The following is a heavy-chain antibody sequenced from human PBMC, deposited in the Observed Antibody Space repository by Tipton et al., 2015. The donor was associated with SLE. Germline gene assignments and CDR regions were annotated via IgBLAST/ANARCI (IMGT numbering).Heavy chain of an antibody. J-gene: IGHJ6*02. CDR3: SRGDQEGYYSYNMDV. V-gene: IGHV1-2*06. Sequence: QSGAEVKSPGASVKVSCKASGYTLTGYFLHWVRQAPGQGLEWMGRINPKSGGTSLAQKFQGRVTMSGDTSSSTVYMELDSLTSDDTAVYYCSRGDQEGYYSYNMDVWGQGTTVTVSS. CDR2: INPKSGGT. CDR1: GYTLTGYF.